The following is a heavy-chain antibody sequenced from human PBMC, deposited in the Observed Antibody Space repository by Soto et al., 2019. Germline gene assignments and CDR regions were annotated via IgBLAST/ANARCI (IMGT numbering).Heavy chain of an antibody. CDR3: ASPTTEIDY. CDR2: ISYDGSNK. V-gene: IGHV3-30-3*01. Sequence: PVGSLRLSCAASGFTFSSYAMHWVRQAPGKGLEWVAVISYDGSNKYYGDSVKGRFTISRDNSKNTLYLQMNSLRAEDTAVYYCASPTTEIDYWGQGTLVTVSS. D-gene: IGHD4-17*01. CDR1: GFTFSSYA. J-gene: IGHJ4*02.